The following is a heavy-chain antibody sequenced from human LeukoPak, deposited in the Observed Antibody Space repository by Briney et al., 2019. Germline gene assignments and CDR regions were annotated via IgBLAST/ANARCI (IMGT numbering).Heavy chain of an antibody. D-gene: IGHD3-10*01. Sequence: SETLSLTCAVYGGSFSGYYWSWIRQPPGKGLEWIGEINHSGSTNYNPSLKSRVTISVDTSKNQFSLKLSSVTAADTVVYYCARGLEARGDYDYWGQGTLVTVSS. J-gene: IGHJ4*02. CDR2: INHSGST. V-gene: IGHV4-34*01. CDR3: ARGLEARGDYDY. CDR1: GGSFSGYY.